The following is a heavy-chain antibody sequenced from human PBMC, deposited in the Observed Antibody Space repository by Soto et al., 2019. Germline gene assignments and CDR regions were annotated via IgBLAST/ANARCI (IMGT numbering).Heavy chain of an antibody. CDR1: GFTFSSYW. V-gene: IGHV3-7*03. CDR2: IKEDGSEK. CDR3: ARGGGFGGRTFDY. D-gene: IGHD2-15*01. J-gene: IGHJ4*02. Sequence: EVQLVESGGGLVQPGGSLRLSCAASGFTFSSYWMSWVRQAPGKGPEWVANIKEDGSEKYYVDSVKGRFTISRGNAKNPLYLQMDSLRAEDTATYYCARGGGFGGRTFDYWGQGTLVSVSS.